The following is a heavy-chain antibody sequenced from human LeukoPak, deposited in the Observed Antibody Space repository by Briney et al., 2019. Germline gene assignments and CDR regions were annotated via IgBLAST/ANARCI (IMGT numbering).Heavy chain of an antibody. CDR1: GGSISSYY. CDR2: IYTSGST. D-gene: IGHD4-17*01. CDR3: ARYHDYGDYYNWFDP. Sequence: PSETLSLTCTASGGSISSYYWSWIRQPAGKGLEWIGRIYTSGSTNYNPSLKSRVTMSVDTSKNQFSLKLSSVTAADTAVYYCARYHDYGDYYNWFDPWGQGTLVTVSS. V-gene: IGHV4-4*07. J-gene: IGHJ5*02.